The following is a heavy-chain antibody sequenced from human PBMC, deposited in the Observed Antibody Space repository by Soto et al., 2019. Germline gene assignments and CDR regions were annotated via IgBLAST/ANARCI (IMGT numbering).Heavy chain of an antibody. CDR2: INPSGGST. J-gene: IGHJ6*03. V-gene: IGHV1-46*03. Sequence: ASVKVSCKASGYTFTSYYMHWVRQAPGQGLEWMGIINPSGGSTSYAQKFQGRVTMTRDTSTSTVYMELSSLRSEDTAVYYCARTGYYDILTGNYYYYYYMDVWGKGTTVTVSS. CDR1: GYTFTSYY. D-gene: IGHD3-9*01. CDR3: ARTGYYDILTGNYYYYYYMDV.